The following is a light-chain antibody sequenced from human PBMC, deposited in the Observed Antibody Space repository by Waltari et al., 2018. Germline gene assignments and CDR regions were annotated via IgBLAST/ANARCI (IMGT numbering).Light chain of an antibody. CDR1: SSNIGSNT. CDR3: AAWDDSLDAWV. J-gene: IGLJ3*02. V-gene: IGLV1-44*01. Sequence: QSVLTQPPSASGTPGQRVTISCFGSSSNIGSNTVNWYQQVPGTAPNLLIYINSQRPSGVPDRFSGSKSGTSASLAISGLQSEDEADYSCAAWDDSLDAWVFGGGTKLTVL. CDR2: INS.